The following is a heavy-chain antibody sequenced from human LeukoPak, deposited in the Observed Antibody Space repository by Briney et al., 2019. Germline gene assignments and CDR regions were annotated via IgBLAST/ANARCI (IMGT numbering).Heavy chain of an antibody. CDR1: GFTFSTYS. CDR3: ARGGGSSHTDFDY. CDR2: ISSSGSTI. J-gene: IGHJ4*02. D-gene: IGHD2-15*01. V-gene: IGHV3-48*04. Sequence: GGSLRLSCAASGFTFSTYSMHWVRQAPGKGLEWVSYISSSGSTIYYADSVKGRFTISRDNAKNSLYLQMNSLRAEDTAVYYCARGGGSSHTDFDYWGQGTLVTVSS.